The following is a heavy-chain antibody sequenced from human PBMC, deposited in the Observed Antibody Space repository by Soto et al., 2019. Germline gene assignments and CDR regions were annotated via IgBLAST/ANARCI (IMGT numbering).Heavy chain of an antibody. CDR3: ARDSRATGAGAFDI. CDR2: ISYDGSNI. D-gene: IGHD1-26*01. V-gene: IGHV3-30-3*01. J-gene: IGHJ3*02. Sequence: QVQLVESGGGVVQPGRSLRLSCAASGFTFSSYAMHWVRQAPGKGLEWVAVISYDGSNIYYADSAKGRFTISRDNSKNTLDLPMNSLRAEDTAAHYCARDSRATGAGAFDIWGLGTMVTVSS. CDR1: GFTFSSYA.